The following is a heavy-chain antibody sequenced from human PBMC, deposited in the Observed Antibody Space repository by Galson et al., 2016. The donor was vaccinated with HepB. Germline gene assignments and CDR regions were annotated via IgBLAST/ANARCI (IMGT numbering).Heavy chain of an antibody. J-gene: IGHJ4*02. D-gene: IGHD6-13*01. V-gene: IGHV1-3*01. Sequence: QSGAEVKKAGESLKISCQASGYTFTSYAMHWVRQAPGQRLEWMGWINAGNGNTKYSQKFQGRVTITRDTSASTAYMELSSLRSEDTAAYYCARDLIVYTSSSPGDYWGQGTLVTVSS. CDR2: INAGNGNT. CDR3: ARDLIVYTSSSPGDY. CDR1: GYTFTSYA.